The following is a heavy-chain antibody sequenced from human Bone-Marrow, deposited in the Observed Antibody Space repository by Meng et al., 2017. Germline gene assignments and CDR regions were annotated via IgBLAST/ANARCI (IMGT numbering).Heavy chain of an antibody. J-gene: IGHJ4*02. Sequence: SLMTSCAASGFTFDDYAMHWVRQAPGKGLEWVSGISWNSGSIGYADSVKGRFTISRDNARNSLYLQMNSLEDEDTALYCCTKEPKYRSSWYYFDYWGQGTLVTVSS. V-gene: IGHV3-9*01. D-gene: IGHD6-13*01. CDR2: ISWNSGSI. CDR3: TKEPKYRSSWYYFDY. CDR1: GFTFDDYA.